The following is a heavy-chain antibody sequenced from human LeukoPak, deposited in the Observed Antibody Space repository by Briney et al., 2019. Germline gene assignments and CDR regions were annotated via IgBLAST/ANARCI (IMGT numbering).Heavy chain of an antibody. D-gene: IGHD6-6*01. J-gene: IGHJ6*03. CDR1: GFTVSSNY. CDR2: ISSSSSYI. Sequence: GGSLRLSCAASGFTVSSNYVSWVRQAPGKGLEWVSSISSSSSYIYYADSVKGRFTISRDNAMNSLYLQMNSLRAEDTAVYYCARVDGYSSSGDYYYYVDVWGKGTTVTVSS. CDR3: ARVDGYSSSGDYYYYVDV. V-gene: IGHV3-21*01.